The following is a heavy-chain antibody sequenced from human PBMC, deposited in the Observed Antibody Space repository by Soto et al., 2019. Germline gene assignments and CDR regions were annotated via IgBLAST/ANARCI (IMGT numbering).Heavy chain of an antibody. CDR1: GFTFSSHW. V-gene: IGHV3-7*01. CDR3: ARAQY. CDR2: IKEDGSEK. Sequence: EVQLVESGGGLVQPGGSLRLSCAASGFTFSSHWMSWVRQAPGKGLEWVANIKEDGSEKYYVDSVKGRFTISRDNAKNSLYLQMNNLRAEDTAVYYCARAQYWGQGTLVTVSS. J-gene: IGHJ4*02.